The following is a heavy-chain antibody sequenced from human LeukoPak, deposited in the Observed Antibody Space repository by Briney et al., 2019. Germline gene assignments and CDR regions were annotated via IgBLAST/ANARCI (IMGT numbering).Heavy chain of an antibody. CDR3: ARAGGSSSSGWFDP. J-gene: IGHJ5*02. CDR1: GFTFSDYY. V-gene: IGHV3-11*01. D-gene: IGHD6-13*01. Sequence: KPGGSLRLSCAASGFTFSDYYMSWIRQAQGKELDWVSYISSSGSTIYYADSVKGRFTISRDNAKNSLYLQMNSLRAEDTAVYYCARAGGSSSSGWFDPWGQGTLVTVSS. CDR2: ISSSGSTI.